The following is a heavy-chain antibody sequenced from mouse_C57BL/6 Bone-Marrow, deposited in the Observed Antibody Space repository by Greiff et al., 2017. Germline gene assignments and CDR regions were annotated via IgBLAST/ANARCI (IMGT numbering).Heavy chain of an antibody. J-gene: IGHJ3*01. D-gene: IGHD2-3*01. Sequence: QVQLQQPGAELVRPGTSVKLSCKASGYTFTSYWMHWVKQRPGQGLEWIGVIDPSDSYTNYNQKFKGKATLTVDTSSSTAYMQLSSLTSEDSAVYYCARGDDGYYLAYWGQGTLVTVSA. V-gene: IGHV1-59*01. CDR2: IDPSDSYT. CDR3: ARGDDGYYLAY. CDR1: GYTFTSYW.